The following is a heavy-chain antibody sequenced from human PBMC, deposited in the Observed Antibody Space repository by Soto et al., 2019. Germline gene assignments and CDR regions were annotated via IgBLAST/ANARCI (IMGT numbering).Heavy chain of an antibody. D-gene: IGHD2-15*01. CDR1: GFTFSSYA. Sequence: GGSLRLSCAASGFTFSSYAMSWVRQAPGKGLEWVSAISGSGGSTYYADSVKGRFTISRDNSKNKLYLQMNSLRAEDTAVYYCAKDGSSQVVVPHYWGQGTLVTVSS. J-gene: IGHJ4*02. CDR3: AKDGSSQVVVPHY. CDR2: ISGSGGST. V-gene: IGHV3-23*01.